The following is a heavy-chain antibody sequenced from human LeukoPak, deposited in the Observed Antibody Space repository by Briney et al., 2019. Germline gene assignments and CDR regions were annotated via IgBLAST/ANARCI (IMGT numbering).Heavy chain of an antibody. CDR2: IYYSGST. D-gene: IGHD3-22*01. CDR1: GGSISSYY. Sequence: PSETLSLTCTVSGGSISSYYWSWIRQPPGKGLGWIGYIYYSGSTNHNPSLKSRVTISVDTSKNQFSLKLSSVTAADTAVYYCARIGSSGYCDYWGQGTLVTVSS. CDR3: ARIGSSGYCDY. J-gene: IGHJ4*02. V-gene: IGHV4-59*01.